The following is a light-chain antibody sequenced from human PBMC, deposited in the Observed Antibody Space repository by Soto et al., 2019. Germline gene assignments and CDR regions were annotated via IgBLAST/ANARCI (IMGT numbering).Light chain of an antibody. Sequence: EIMMTHSPATLSVSPGERVTLSCRASQSISGNLAWYQHKPGQAPRLLISGASARAPGFPVRFSGSGSGTDFTLTISRLEPEDFAVYYCQQYGSSGTFGQGTKVDIK. V-gene: IGKV3-15*01. CDR2: GAS. J-gene: IGKJ1*01. CDR1: QSISGN. CDR3: QQYGSSGT.